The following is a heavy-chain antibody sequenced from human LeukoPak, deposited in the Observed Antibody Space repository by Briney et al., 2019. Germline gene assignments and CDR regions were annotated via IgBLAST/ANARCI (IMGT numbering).Heavy chain of an antibody. Sequence: GGSLRLSCAASGFTFSSYSMNWVRQAPGKGLEWVSSISSSSSYIYYADSVKGRFTISRDNAKNSLYLQMNSLRAEVTAVYYCARDVEYSSSSFAFDIWGQGTMVTVSS. J-gene: IGHJ3*02. V-gene: IGHV3-21*01. D-gene: IGHD6-6*01. CDR2: ISSSSSYI. CDR3: ARDVEYSSSSFAFDI. CDR1: GFTFSSYS.